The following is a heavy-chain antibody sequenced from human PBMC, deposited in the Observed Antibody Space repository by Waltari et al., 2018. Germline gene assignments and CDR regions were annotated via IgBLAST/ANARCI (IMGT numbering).Heavy chain of an antibody. D-gene: IGHD2-21*02. CDR1: GFTFSIYW. V-gene: IGHV3-7*01. J-gene: IGHJ4*02. Sequence: EVQLVESGGGLLQPGGSVRLLCAASGFTFSIYWMSWVRQAPGKGREWVANIHHDGSAKYYVDSVKGRFTISRDNSKNSLYLQMNSLRAEDTALYFCATAARGDNADELYWGQGTLVTVSS. CDR3: ATAARGDNADELY. CDR2: IHHDGSAK.